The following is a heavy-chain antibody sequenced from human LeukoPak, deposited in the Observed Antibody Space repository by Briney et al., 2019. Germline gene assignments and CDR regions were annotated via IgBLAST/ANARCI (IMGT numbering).Heavy chain of an antibody. V-gene: IGHV4-34*01. CDR2: INHSGST. CDR1: GGSFSGYY. CDR3: ARGLGSYGYWYFQH. J-gene: IGHJ1*01. D-gene: IGHD5-18*01. Sequence: AETLSLTCAVYGGSFSGYYWSWIRQPPGKGLEWIGEINHSGSTNYNPSLKSRVTISVDTSKNQFSLKLSSVTAADTAVYYCARGLGSYGYWYFQHWGQGTLVTVSS.